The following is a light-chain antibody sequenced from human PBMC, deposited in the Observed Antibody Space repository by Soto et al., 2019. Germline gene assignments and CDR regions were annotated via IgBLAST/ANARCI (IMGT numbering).Light chain of an antibody. CDR3: CSYAGSSWV. CDR1: SSDIGGYNY. Sequence: QSALTQPRSVSGSPGQSVTISCTGTSSDIGGYNYVSWYQQHPGKVPKVIIYDVTKRPSGVPDRFSGSKSGNTASLTISGLQAEDEGDYYCCSYAGSSWVFGGGTKLTVL. V-gene: IGLV2-11*01. CDR2: DVT. J-gene: IGLJ3*02.